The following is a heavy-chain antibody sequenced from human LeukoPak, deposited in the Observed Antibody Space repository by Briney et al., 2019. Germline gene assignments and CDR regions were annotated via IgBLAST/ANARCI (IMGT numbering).Heavy chain of an antibody. V-gene: IGHV4-59*08. CDR3: ARHALVAASSFDY. D-gene: IGHD2-15*01. J-gene: IGHJ4*02. Sequence: PSETLSLTCTVSGGPISSSYWSWIRQPAGKGLEWIGSIYYTGSTTVYNPSLKSRVTISVDTSKNQFSLNLSSVTAADTAVYYCARHALVAASSFDYWGQGTLVTVSS. CDR1: GGPISSSY. CDR2: IYYTGST.